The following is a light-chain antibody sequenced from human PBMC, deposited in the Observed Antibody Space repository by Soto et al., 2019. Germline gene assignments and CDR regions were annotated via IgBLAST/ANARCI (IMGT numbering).Light chain of an antibody. CDR3: SSYASTTSVV. J-gene: IGLJ2*01. CDR1: SNDIASHNF. V-gene: IGLV2-14*03. CDR2: DVT. Sequence: QSALTQPASVSGSPGQSITISCTGVSNDIASHNFVAWYQQHPGKAPKLIISDVTNRPFGASNRFSGSKSGNTAYLTLSGLQAEDEADYYCSSYASTTSVVFGGGTKLTVL.